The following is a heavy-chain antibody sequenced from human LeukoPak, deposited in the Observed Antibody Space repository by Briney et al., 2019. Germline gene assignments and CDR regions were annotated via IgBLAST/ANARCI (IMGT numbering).Heavy chain of an antibody. V-gene: IGHV1-69*13. CDR1: GGTFSSYA. CDR2: IIPIFGTA. Sequence: GASVTVSCTASGGTFSSYAISWVRQAPGQGLEWMGGIIPIFGTANYAQKFQGRVTITADESTSTAYMELSSLRSEDTAVYYCARDQTRDYYYGMDVWGQGTTVTVSS. CDR3: ARDQTRDYYYGMDV. J-gene: IGHJ6*02.